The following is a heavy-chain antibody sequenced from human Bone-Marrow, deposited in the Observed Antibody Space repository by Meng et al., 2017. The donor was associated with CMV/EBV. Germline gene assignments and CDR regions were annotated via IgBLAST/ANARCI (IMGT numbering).Heavy chain of an antibody. CDR2: INPSGGST. CDR3: ARPAGTTGTDYGMDL. V-gene: IGHV1-46*01. Sequence: ASVKVSCKASGYTFTSYYMHWVRQAPGQGLEWMGIINPSGGSTSYAQKFQGRVTMTRDTSTSTVYMELSSLRSEDTAVYYCARPAGTTGTDYGMDLWGQGTTVTVSS. D-gene: IGHD1-7*01. J-gene: IGHJ6*02. CDR1: GYTFTSYY.